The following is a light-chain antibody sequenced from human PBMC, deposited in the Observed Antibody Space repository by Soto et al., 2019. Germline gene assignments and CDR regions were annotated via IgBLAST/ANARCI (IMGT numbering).Light chain of an antibody. CDR1: QSVSSDY. CDR3: KQYSSSPRT. CDR2: SAS. Sequence: ENVLTQSPGTLSLSPGEGATLSCRASQSVSSDYLAWYQQKPGQAPRLLIYSASSRSTGVPDRFSGSVSGTEFSLTIRRLEPEDFAVYYCKQYSSSPRTFGQGTKLEMK. J-gene: IGKJ2*02. V-gene: IGKV3-20*01.